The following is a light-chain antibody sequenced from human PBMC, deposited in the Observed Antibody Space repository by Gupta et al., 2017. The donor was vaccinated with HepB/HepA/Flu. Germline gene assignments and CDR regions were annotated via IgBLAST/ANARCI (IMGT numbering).Light chain of an antibody. V-gene: IGLV3-19*01. Sequence: SSELTQDPTVSVAWGQTGRSTSQGDSLRSSYVSWYQQKPGQGPILVIFGENNRPSGIPDRFSGSRSENTASLTITGAQAEDEADYYCNSQNSSGDHLLFGTGTWVTVL. J-gene: IGLJ1*01. CDR2: GEN. CDR3: NSQNSSGDHLL. CDR1: SLRSSY.